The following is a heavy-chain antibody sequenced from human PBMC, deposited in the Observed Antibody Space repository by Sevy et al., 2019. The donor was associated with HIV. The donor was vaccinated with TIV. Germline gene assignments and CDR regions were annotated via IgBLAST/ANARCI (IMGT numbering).Heavy chain of an antibody. CDR3: VAANSWEDY. CDR1: GYTFSNYW. V-gene: IGHV3-74*01. D-gene: IGHD6-13*01. CDR2: VNSDGSST. J-gene: IGHJ4*02. Sequence: LLWQRGSLRLSCEGSGYTFSNYWMHWVRQAPGKGLEWVSRVNSDGSSTAYADSVKGRFTISRDNAENTMSLQMNSLRAEDTGLYYCVAANSWEDYWGQGIQVTVSS.